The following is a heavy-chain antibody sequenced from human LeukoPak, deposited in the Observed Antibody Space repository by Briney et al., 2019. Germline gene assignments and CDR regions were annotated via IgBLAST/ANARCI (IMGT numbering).Heavy chain of an antibody. CDR2: INPSGAGT. J-gene: IGHJ4*02. CDR3: ARAWEAIAGNYGVVDY. D-gene: IGHD4-17*01. Sequence: ASVKVSCKASGYSFISYYIHWVRQAPGQGLEWMGIINPSGAGTSFAQKFRGRVTMTRDMSTSTVYMELNSLRSQDTAVYYCARAWEAIAGNYGVVDYWGQGTLVTVSS. V-gene: IGHV1-46*01. CDR1: GYSFISYY.